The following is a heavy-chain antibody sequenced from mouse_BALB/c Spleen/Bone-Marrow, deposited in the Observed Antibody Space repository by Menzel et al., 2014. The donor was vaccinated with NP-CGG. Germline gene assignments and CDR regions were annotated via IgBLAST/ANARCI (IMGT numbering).Heavy chain of an antibody. J-gene: IGHJ3*01. CDR3: ATYYRYDRRFAY. V-gene: IGHV14-3*02. CDR1: GFNIKDTY. D-gene: IGHD2-14*01. CDR2: IDPANGNT. Sequence: VQLKESGAELVKPGASVKLSCTASGFNIKDTYMHWVKQRPEQGLEWIGRIDPANGNTKYDPKFQGKATITADTSSYTAYLQLSSLTSEDTAVYYCATYYRYDRRFAYWGQGTLVTVSA.